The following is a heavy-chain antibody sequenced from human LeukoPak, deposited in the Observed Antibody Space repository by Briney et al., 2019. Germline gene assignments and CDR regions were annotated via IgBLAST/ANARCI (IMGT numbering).Heavy chain of an antibody. V-gene: IGHV3-53*01. J-gene: IGHJ4*02. CDR2: IYSGGST. CDR3: ARVSNYYDSSGCLDY. CDR1: GFTVNNNY. Sequence: PGGSLRLSCAASGFTVNNNYMNWVRQAPGKGLEWVSVIYSGGSTYYADSMKGRFTISRDNSKNTLYLQMNSLRAEDTAVYYCARVSNYYDSSGCLDYWGQGTLVTVSS. D-gene: IGHD3-22*01.